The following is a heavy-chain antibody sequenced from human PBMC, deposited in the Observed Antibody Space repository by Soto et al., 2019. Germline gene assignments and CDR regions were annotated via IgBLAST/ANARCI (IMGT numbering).Heavy chain of an antibody. D-gene: IGHD5-12*01. V-gene: IGHV1-58*02. J-gene: IGHJ4*02. Sequence: SVKVSCKASGLTFTSSAMQWVRQARGQRLEWIGWIVVGSGNTNYAQKFQERVTITRDMSTSTAYMELSSLRSEDTAVYYCAAGRYSGYDFSAAGDYWGQGTLVTAPQ. CDR2: IVVGSGNT. CDR1: GLTFTSSA. CDR3: AAGRYSGYDFSAAGDY.